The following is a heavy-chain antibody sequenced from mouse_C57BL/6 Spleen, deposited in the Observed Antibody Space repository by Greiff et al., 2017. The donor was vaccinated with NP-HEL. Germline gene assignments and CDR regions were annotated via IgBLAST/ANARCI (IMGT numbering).Heavy chain of an antibody. Sequence: EVQLVESGGGLVKPGGSLKLSCAASGFTFSDYGMHWVRQAPEKGLEWVAYISSGSSTIYYADTVKGRFTISRDNAKNTLFLQMTSLRSEDTAMYYCARRNYDGRYYAMDYWGQGTSVTVSS. CDR2: ISSGSSTI. CDR1: GFTFSDYG. D-gene: IGHD2-4*01. J-gene: IGHJ4*01. V-gene: IGHV5-17*01. CDR3: ARRNYDGRYYAMDY.